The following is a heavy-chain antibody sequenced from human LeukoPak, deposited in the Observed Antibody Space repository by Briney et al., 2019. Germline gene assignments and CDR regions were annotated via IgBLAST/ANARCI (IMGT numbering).Heavy chain of an antibody. V-gene: IGHV3-30*02. CDR2: IRYDGSNK. CDR3: ANEGASPWDMDV. D-gene: IGHD5-12*01. CDR1: GFTFSSYG. J-gene: IGHJ6*03. Sequence: GGSLRLSCEASGFTFSSYGMHWVRQAPGKGLEWVAFIRYDGSNKYYADSVKGRFTISRDNPKNTLYLQMNSLRAEDTAVYYCANEGASPWDMDVWGKGTTVTISS.